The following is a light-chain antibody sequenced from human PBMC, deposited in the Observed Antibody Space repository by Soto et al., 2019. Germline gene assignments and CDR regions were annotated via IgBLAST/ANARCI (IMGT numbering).Light chain of an antibody. J-gene: IGLJ2*01. V-gene: IGLV2-14*01. CDR2: EVS. CDR1: SSDVGGYSY. Sequence: QSALTQPASVSGSPGQSITISCTGTSSDVGGYSYVSWYQQHPDKTPKLMIYEVSNRPSGVSHRFSGSKSGNTASLTISGLQTEDEADYYCSSFSSITREVFGGGTQLTVL. CDR3: SSFSSITREV.